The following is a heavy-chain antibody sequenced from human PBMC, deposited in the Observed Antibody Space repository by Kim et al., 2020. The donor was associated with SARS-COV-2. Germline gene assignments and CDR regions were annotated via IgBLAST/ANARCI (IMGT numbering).Heavy chain of an antibody. CDR1: GGSFSGYY. V-gene: IGHV4-34*01. J-gene: IGHJ6*03. D-gene: IGHD2-2*01. CDR3: ARAVHYYYDYMDV. CDR2: INHSGST. Sequence: SETLSLTCAVYGGSFSGYYWNWIRQPPGKGLEWIGEINHSGSTNYNPSLKSRVTISVDTSKNQLSLKLSSVTAADTAVYYCARAVHYYYDYMDVWCKGTT.